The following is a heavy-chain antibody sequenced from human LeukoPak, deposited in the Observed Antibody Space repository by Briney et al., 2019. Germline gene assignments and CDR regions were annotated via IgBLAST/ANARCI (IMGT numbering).Heavy chain of an antibody. CDR3: ARDKIVGATSLDY. V-gene: IGHV3-30*02. Sequence: GGSLRLSCAASGFTFSSYGMHWVRQAPGKGLEWVAFIRHDGSNKYYADSVKGRFTISRDNSKNTLYLQMDSLRAEDTAFYYCARDKIVGATSLDYWGQGTLVTVSS. J-gene: IGHJ4*02. CDR2: IRHDGSNK. D-gene: IGHD1-26*01. CDR1: GFTFSSYG.